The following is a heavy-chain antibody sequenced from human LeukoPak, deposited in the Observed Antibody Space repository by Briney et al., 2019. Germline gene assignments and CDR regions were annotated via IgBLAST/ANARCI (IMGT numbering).Heavy chain of an antibody. V-gene: IGHV3-11*01. CDR3: AKDKGSSGWST. CDR1: GFTFSDYY. J-gene: IGHJ5*02. D-gene: IGHD6-19*01. Sequence: GGSLRLSCAASGFTFSDYYMTWIRQAPGRGLQWVSCISSSGSTPYYADSVKGRFTISRDNAKNSLYLQMNSLRAEDTAVYYCAKDKGSSGWSTWGQGTLVTVSS. CDR2: ISSSGSTP.